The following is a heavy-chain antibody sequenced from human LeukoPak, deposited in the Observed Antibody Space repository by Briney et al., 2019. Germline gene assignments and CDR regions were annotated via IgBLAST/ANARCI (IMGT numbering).Heavy chain of an antibody. Sequence: KPSETLSLTCAVYGGSFSGYYWSWIRQPPGKGLEWIGEINHSGSTNYNPSLKSRVTISVDTSKNQFSLKLSSVTAADTAVHYCARGPLLVPWGQGTLVTVSS. CDR2: INHSGST. V-gene: IGHV4-34*01. CDR3: ARGPLLVP. J-gene: IGHJ5*02. CDR1: GGSFSGYY. D-gene: IGHD2/OR15-2a*01.